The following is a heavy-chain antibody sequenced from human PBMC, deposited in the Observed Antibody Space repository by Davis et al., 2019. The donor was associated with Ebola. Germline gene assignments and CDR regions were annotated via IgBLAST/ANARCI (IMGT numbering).Heavy chain of an antibody. V-gene: IGHV4-59*08. J-gene: IGHJ4*02. CDR2: IFYNGNT. D-gene: IGHD2-2*02. Sequence: PGGSLRLSCTISGGSISTYYRSWIRQSPEKGLEWIGYIFYNGNTNSNPSLKSRVTMSVDTSKNQFSLNRTSVTAADTAVYYCVRHNIRPHLHIDYWGQGTLVTVSS. CDR3: VRHNIRPHLHIDY. CDR1: GGSISTYY.